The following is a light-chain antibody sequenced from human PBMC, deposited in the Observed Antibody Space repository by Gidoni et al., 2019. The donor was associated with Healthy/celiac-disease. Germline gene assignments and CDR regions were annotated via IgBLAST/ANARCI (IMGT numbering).Light chain of an antibody. CDR1: QSVSSSY. J-gene: IGKJ1*01. Sequence: EIVLTQSPGTLSLSPGERATLTCRASQSVSSSYLAWYQQKPGQAPRLLIYGASSRATGIPDRFSGSGSGTDFTLPIIRLEPEDFSVYYCQQYGSSPWTFGQGTKVEIK. V-gene: IGKV3-20*01. CDR2: GAS. CDR3: QQYGSSPWT.